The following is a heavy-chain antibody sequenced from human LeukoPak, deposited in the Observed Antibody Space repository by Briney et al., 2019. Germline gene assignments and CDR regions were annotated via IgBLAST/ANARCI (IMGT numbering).Heavy chain of an antibody. CDR2: ISGSGGSA. D-gene: IGHD3-22*01. Sequence: PGGSRRLSCAASGFTVSSNYMRWVRQAPGKGLEWVSVISGSGGSAFYADSVKGRFTISRDNSKNTLYLQMNSLRAEDTAVYYCAKRGDLDSSGSLRYFDYWGQGTLVTVSS. CDR3: AKRGDLDSSGSLRYFDY. CDR1: GFTVSSNY. V-gene: IGHV3-23*01. J-gene: IGHJ4*02.